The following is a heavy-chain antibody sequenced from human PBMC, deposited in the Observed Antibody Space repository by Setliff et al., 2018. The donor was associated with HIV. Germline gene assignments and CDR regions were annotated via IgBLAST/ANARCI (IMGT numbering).Heavy chain of an antibody. CDR3: AKDVCSGAYCYAYYYYGMDV. CDR1: GFTFSSYS. CDR2: ISSSSSYI. V-gene: IGHV3-21*01. J-gene: IGHJ6*02. D-gene: IGHD2-15*01. Sequence: PGGSLRLSCAASGFTFSSYSMNWVRQAPGKGLEWVSSISSSSSYIYYADSVKGRFTISRDNSKNTLYLQMNSLRVEDTAVYYCAKDVCSGAYCYAYYYYGMDVWGQGTMVTVS.